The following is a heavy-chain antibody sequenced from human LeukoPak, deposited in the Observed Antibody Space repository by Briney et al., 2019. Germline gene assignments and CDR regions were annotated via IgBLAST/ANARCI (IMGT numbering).Heavy chain of an antibody. CDR2: INPDSGGT. V-gene: IGHV1-2*02. D-gene: IGHD3-10*01. Sequence: ASVKVSCKASGYTFTGYYMHWVLQAPGQGLEWMGWINPDSGGTKYAQKFQGRLTMTRDTSIFTVYMELTSLTSDDTAVYYCTRLTPGRGDTDYWGQGTLVTVSS. J-gene: IGHJ4*02. CDR1: GYTFTGYY. CDR3: TRLTPGRGDTDY.